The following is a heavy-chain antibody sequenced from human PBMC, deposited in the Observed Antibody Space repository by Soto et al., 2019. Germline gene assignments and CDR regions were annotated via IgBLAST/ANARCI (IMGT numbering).Heavy chain of an antibody. CDR3: AKKVNSGPGSQYFDY. CDR1: GFTFSSYS. J-gene: IGHJ4*02. V-gene: IGHV3-23*01. D-gene: IGHD3-10*01. CDR2: FRTSGDGGTT. Sequence: XGSLRLSCAAAGFTFSSYSMSWVRQAPGKGLEWVSGFRTSGDGGTTYYADSVKGRFTISRDNSKNMLFLQMNSLRAEDTAIYYCAKKVNSGPGSQYFDYWGQGTLVTVSS.